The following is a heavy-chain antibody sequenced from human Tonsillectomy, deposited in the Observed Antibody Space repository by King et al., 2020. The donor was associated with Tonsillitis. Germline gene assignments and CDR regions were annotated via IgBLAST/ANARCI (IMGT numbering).Heavy chain of an antibody. V-gene: IGHV1-69*01. Sequence: QLVQSGAEVKKPGSSVKVSCKASGGTFSSYALSWVRQAPGQGLEWMGGIIPIFGTANYAQKFQGRVTITADESTNTVYMELSSLRSEDTAVYYCADGEVRGGLSAYYYGMDVWGQGTTVTVSS. J-gene: IGHJ6*02. CDR2: IIPIFGTA. D-gene: IGHD3-10*01. CDR3: ADGEVRGGLSAYYYGMDV. CDR1: GGTFSSYA.